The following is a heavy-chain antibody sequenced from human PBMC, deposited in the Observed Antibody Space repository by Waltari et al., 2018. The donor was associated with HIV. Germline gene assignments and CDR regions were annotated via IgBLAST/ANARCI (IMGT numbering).Heavy chain of an antibody. CDR2: LNPSDGAT. CDR3: ARDTKQYAYDGMDV. CDR1: GYLFTSYY. D-gene: IGHD1-1*01. Sequence: QVQLVQSGAEVKKPGASVRVSCKTSGYLFTSYYKHWVRQAPGQGLDWMGILNPSDGATNYAQKFPGRVTMTRDTSTNIVYMELNSLRSEDTAVYFCARDTKQYAYDGMDVWGQGTTVIVSS. J-gene: IGHJ6*01. V-gene: IGHV1-46*01.